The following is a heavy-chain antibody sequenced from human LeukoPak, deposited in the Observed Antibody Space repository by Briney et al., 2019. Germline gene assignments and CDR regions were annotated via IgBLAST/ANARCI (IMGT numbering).Heavy chain of an antibody. CDR3: AKDPARGIAVAGMAYYFDY. J-gene: IGHJ4*02. D-gene: IGHD6-19*01. CDR2: ISYDGSNK. CDR1: GFTFSSYG. V-gene: IGHV3-30*18. Sequence: PGRSLRLSCAASGFTFSSYGMHWVRQAPGKGLEWVAVISYDGSNKYYADSVKGRFTISRDNSKNTLYLQMNSLRAEDTAAYYCAKDPARGIAVAGMAYYFDYWGQGTLVTVSS.